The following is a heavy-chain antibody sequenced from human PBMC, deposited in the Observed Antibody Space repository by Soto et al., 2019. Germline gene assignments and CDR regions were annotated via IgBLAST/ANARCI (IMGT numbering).Heavy chain of an antibody. CDR1: GCTFSSYA. V-gene: IGHV3-23*01. D-gene: IGHD3-3*01. CDR3: AKVIRFLEWFDAFDI. J-gene: IGHJ3*02. Sequence: EVQLLESGGGLVQPGGSLRLSCAASGCTFSSYAMSWVRQAPRKGLEWVSAISGSGGSTYYADSVKGRFTISRDNSKNTLYLQMNSLRAEDTAVYYCAKVIRFLEWFDAFDIWGQGTMVTVSS. CDR2: ISGSGGST.